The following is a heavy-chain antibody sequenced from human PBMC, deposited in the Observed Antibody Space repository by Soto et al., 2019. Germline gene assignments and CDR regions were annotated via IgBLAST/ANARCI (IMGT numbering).Heavy chain of an antibody. CDR3: ARGGVDYYDSSGYYFSPYYFDY. D-gene: IGHD3-22*01. Sequence: SETLSLTCAVSGGSISSGGYSWSWIRQPPGKGLEWVGYIYHSGSTYYNPSLKSRVTISVDRSKNQFSLKLSSVTAADTAVYYCARGGVDYYDSSGYYFSPYYFDYWGQGTLVTVSS. CDR1: GGSISSGGYS. CDR2: IYHSGST. V-gene: IGHV4-30-2*01. J-gene: IGHJ4*02.